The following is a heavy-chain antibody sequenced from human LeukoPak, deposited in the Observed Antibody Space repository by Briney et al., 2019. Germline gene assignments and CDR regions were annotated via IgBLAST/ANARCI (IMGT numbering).Heavy chain of an antibody. CDR2: IKQDGSQK. CDR1: RFTFSSYW. J-gene: IGHJ4*02. CDR3: ARDVSGTGGKDY. Sequence: GGSLRLSCTASRFTFSSYWMNWVRQAPGKGLEWVANIKQDGSQKYYVDSVKGRFTISRDNAKNSLYLQMNSLRAEDTAVYYCARDVSGTGGKDYWGQGTLVTVSS. V-gene: IGHV3-7*01. D-gene: IGHD1-1*01.